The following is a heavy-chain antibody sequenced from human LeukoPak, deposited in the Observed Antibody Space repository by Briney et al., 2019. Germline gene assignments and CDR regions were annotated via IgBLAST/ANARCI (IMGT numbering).Heavy chain of an antibody. CDR1: GYTFTDYY. CDR2: VDPEDGET. J-gene: IGHJ4*02. V-gene: IGHV1-69-2*01. Sequence: GASVKTSCKVSGYTFTDYYMHWVQQAPGKGLEWMGLVDPEDGETIYAEKFQGRVTITADTSTDTAYMELSSLRSEDTAVYYCATLGYCTNGVCYNIDYWGQGTLVTVSS. CDR3: ATLGYCTNGVCYNIDY. D-gene: IGHD2-8*01.